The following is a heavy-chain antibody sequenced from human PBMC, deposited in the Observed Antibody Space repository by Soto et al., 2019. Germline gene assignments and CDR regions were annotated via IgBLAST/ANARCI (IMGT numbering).Heavy chain of an antibody. CDR2: ISGSGGST. V-gene: IGHV3-23*01. Sequence: GGSLRLSCAASGFTFSSYAMSWVRQAPGKGLEWVSAISGSGGSTYYADSVKGRFTISRDNSKNTLYLQMNSLRAEDTAVYYCAKDRGESCSGGSCYHYFSPEVWGQGTTVTVSS. CDR1: GFTFSSYA. D-gene: IGHD2-15*01. CDR3: AKDRGESCSGGSCYHYFSPEV. J-gene: IGHJ6*02.